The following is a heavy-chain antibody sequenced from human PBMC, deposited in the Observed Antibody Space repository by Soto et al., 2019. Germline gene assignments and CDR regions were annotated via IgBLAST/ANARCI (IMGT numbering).Heavy chain of an antibody. Sequence: QVQLVRSGAEVKNPGASVKVSCKASGYTFSGYYIHWVRQAPGQGLEWMGWIKPSRGATNFAQNFQGRVTMTRDTSINTAYMELSRLRSDDTAIYYCAREPPMVTKGYYYSGMDVWGQGTTVTVSS. D-gene: IGHD4-17*01. J-gene: IGHJ6*02. V-gene: IGHV1-2*02. CDR2: IKPSRGAT. CDR1: GYTFSGYY. CDR3: AREPPMVTKGYYYSGMDV.